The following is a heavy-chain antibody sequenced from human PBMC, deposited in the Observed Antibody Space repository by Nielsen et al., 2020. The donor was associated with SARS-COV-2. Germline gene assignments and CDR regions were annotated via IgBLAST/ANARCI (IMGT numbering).Heavy chain of an antibody. D-gene: IGHD3-3*01. CDR2: ISSNGGST. CDR1: GFTFSSYA. J-gene: IGHJ6*02. CDR3: VLSLNVLRFLEWLIPLGHGMDV. Sequence: ESLKISCSASGFTFSSYAMHWVRQAPGKGLEYVSAISSNGGSTYYADSVKGRFTISRDNSKNTLYLQMSSLRAEDTAVYYCVLSLNVLRFLEWLIPLGHGMDVWGQGTTVTVSS. V-gene: IGHV3-64D*09.